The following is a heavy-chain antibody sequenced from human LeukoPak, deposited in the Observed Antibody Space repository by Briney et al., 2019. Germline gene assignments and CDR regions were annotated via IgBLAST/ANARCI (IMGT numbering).Heavy chain of an antibody. CDR3: ARDGSWSFNY. CDR1: GYTFGSKS. V-gene: IGHV1-46*01. CDR2: IDPRGDST. D-gene: IGHD6-13*01. Sequence: ASVKLSCKASGYTFGSKSMHWVRQAPGQGLEWMGIIDPRGDSTANARKFQDRVTVTMDTSTSTVYMELSSLTSEDTAVYYCARDGSWSFNYWGQGTLVTVSS. J-gene: IGHJ4*02.